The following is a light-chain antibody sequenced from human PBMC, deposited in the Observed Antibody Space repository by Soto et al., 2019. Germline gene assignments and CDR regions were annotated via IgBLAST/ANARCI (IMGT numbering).Light chain of an antibody. CDR3: QQRRYGLT. J-gene: IGKJ4*01. Sequence: EIVLTQSPDTLSLSPGERASLSCRASQSVSSDLAWYQQTPGQAPRLLVYAASTRATSIPARFSGSGSGTDFTLTISSLEPEDFAVYYCQQRRYGLTFGGGTKVDIK. CDR1: QSVSSD. CDR2: AAS. V-gene: IGKV3-11*01.